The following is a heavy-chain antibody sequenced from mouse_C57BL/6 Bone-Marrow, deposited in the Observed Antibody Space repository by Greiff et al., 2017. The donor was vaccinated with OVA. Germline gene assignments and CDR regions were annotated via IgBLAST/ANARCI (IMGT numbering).Heavy chain of an antibody. J-gene: IGHJ2*01. D-gene: IGHD1-1*02. Sequence: QVQLQESGAELARPGASVKMSCKASGYTFTSYTMHWVKQRPGQGLEWIGYINPSSGDTKYNQKFKDKATLTADKSSSTAYMQLSSLTSEDSAVYYCARCGAWYYFDYWGQGTTLTVSS. CDR3: ARCGAWYYFDY. V-gene: IGHV1-4*01. CDR1: GYTFTSYT. CDR2: INPSSGDT.